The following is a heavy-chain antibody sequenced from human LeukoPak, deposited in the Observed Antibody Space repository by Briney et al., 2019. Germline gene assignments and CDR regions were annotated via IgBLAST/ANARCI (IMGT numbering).Heavy chain of an antibody. CDR1: GFTFSSYW. V-gene: IGHV3-74*01. CDR3: AKDREQWLVQAYFDY. D-gene: IGHD6-19*01. CDR2: INSDGSNT. J-gene: IGHJ4*02. Sequence: PGGSLRLSCAASGFTFSSYWMHWVRQAPGQGLVWVSRINSDGSNTRYADSVKGRFTISRDNSKNTLYLQMNSLRAEDTAVYYCAKDREQWLVQAYFDYWGRGTLVTVSS.